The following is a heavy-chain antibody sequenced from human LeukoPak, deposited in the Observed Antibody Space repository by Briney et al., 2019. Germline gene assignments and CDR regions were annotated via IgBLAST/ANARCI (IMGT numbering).Heavy chain of an antibody. J-gene: IGHJ4*02. CDR2: ISAYNGNT. CDR3: ARRPAPWLLLTKNYYFDY. V-gene: IGHV1-18*01. Sequence: ASVKVSCKASGYTFTSYGISWVRQAPGQGLEWMGWISAYNGNTNYAQKLQGRVTMTTDTSTSTAYMELRSLRADDTAVYYCARRPAPWLLLTKNYYFDYWGQGTLVTVSS. CDR1: GYTFTSYG. D-gene: IGHD2-15*01.